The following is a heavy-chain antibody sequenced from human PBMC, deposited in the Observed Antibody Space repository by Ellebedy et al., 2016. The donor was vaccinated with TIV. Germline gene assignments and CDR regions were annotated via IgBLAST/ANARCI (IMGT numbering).Heavy chain of an antibody. CDR3: ARGGNYYGSGSPSDGGFDY. J-gene: IGHJ4*02. Sequence: GSLRLXXAVYGGSFSGYYWSWIRQPPGKGLEWIGEINHSGSTNYNPSLKSRVTISVDTSKNQFSLKLSSVTAADTAVYYCARGGNYYGSGSPSDGGFDYWGQGTLVTVSS. V-gene: IGHV4-34*01. CDR1: GGSFSGYY. D-gene: IGHD3-10*01. CDR2: INHSGST.